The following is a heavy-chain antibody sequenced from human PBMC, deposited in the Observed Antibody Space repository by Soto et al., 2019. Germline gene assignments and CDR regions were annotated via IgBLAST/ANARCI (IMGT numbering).Heavy chain of an antibody. V-gene: IGHV4-4*02. J-gene: IGHJ4*02. CDR1: SLYISSSNW. CDR2: IYHSGST. Sequence: SETHSHTSAVSSLYISSSNWWSWVRQPPGKGLEWIGEIYHSGSTNYNPSLKSRVTISVDKSKNQFSLKLSSVTAADTAVYYCARSGVAKYRIFDYWGQGTLVTVSS. D-gene: IGHD5-12*01. CDR3: ARSGVAKYRIFDY.